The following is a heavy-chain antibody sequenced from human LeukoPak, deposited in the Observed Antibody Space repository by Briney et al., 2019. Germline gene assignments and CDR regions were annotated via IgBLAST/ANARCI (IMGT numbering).Heavy chain of an antibody. CDR2: IKSKTDGGTT. J-gene: IGHJ4*02. D-gene: IGHD3-10*01. V-gene: IGHV3-15*01. CDR3: TTGPNYGGGEFDY. Sequence: PGGSLRLSCAASGFTFSNAWMSWVRQAPGKGLEWVGRIKSKTDGGTTDYAARVKGRFTISRDDSKNTLYLQMNSLKTEDTAVYYCTTGPNYGGGEFDYWGQGTLVTVSS. CDR1: GFTFSNAW.